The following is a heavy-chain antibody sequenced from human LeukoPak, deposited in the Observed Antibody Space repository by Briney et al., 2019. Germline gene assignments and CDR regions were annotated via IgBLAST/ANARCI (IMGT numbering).Heavy chain of an antibody. V-gene: IGHV1-46*01. Sequence: ASVKVSCKASGYTFTSYYMHWVRQAPGQGLEWMGIINLSGGSTSYAQKFQGRVTMTRDTSTSTVYMELSSLRSEDTAVYYCARDGYGQQAAGTNFDYWGQGTLVTVSS. J-gene: IGHJ4*02. CDR3: ARDGYGQQAAGTNFDY. CDR1: GYTFTSYY. D-gene: IGHD6-13*01. CDR2: INLSGGST.